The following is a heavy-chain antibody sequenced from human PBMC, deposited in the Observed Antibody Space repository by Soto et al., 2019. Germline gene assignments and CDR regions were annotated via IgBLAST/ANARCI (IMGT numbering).Heavy chain of an antibody. CDR3: AKGITSAHDTSSWYGDPYYFDY. CDR2: INAGNGNT. J-gene: IGHJ4*02. V-gene: IGHV1-3*01. Sequence: ASVKVSCKASGYTFTSYAMHWVRQAPGQRLEWMGWINAGNGNTKYSQKFQGRVTITRDTSASTAYMELSSLRSEDTAVYYCAKGITSAHDTSSWYGDPYYFDYWGQGTLVTVSS. CDR1: GYTFTSYA. D-gene: IGHD6-13*01.